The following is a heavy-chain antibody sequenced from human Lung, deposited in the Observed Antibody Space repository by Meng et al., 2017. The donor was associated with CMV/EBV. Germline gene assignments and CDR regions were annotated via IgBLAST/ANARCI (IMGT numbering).Heavy chain of an antibody. CDR3: ASFPPPGKQWLVTDY. V-gene: IGHV4-4*02. CDR1: CGSISGSNW. D-gene: IGHD6-19*01. J-gene: IGHJ4*02. Sequence: LQVTGPGLVNTSGTLPLTCAVSCGSISGSNWWSWVRQPPGKGLEWIGEIYHSGTTNYNPSLKSRVTISVDKSKNQFSLKLSSVTAADTAVYYCASFPPPGKQWLVTDYWGQGTLVTVSS. CDR2: IYHSGTT.